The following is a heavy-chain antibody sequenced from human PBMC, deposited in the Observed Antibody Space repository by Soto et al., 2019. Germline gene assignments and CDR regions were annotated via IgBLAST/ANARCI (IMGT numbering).Heavy chain of an antibody. CDR3: ARVRGAQLGATPYVDS. CDR2: INTYNGNT. V-gene: IGHV1-18*01. Sequence: ASVKASCKASGYIFTTFGISWVRQAPGQGLEWMGWINTYNGNTNYAQKFQGGVTMTTDTSTTTAYMDLTSLRFDDTAVYYCARVRGAQLGATPYVDSWGQGTLVTV. CDR1: GYIFTTFG. D-gene: IGHD1-26*01. J-gene: IGHJ4*02.